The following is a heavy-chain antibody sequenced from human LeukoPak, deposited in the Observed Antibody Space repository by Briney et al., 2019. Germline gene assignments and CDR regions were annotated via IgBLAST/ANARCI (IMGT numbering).Heavy chain of an antibody. CDR3: ARDSYGKTDY. Sequence: GRSLRLSCAASGFTFSSYGMHWVRQAPGKGLEWVAVISYDGSNKYYADSVKGRFTISRDNSKNTLYLQMNSLRAEDTAVYYCARDSYGKTDYWGLGTLVTVSS. CDR2: ISYDGSNK. J-gene: IGHJ4*02. D-gene: IGHD5-18*01. V-gene: IGHV3-30*03. CDR1: GFTFSSYG.